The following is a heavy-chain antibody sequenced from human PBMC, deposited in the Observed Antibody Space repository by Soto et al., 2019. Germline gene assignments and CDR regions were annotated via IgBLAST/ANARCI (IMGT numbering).Heavy chain of an antibody. CDR3: ARGLPGSYDFWSGLYPRRLTLGYYGMDV. V-gene: IGHV1-8*01. CDR2: MNPNSGNT. CDR1: GYTFTSYD. Sequence: ASVKVSCKASGYTFTSYDINWVRQATGQGLEWMGWMNPNSGNTGYAQKFQGRVTMTRNTSISTAYMELSSLRSEDTAVYYCARGLPGSYDFWSGLYPRRLTLGYYGMDVWGQGTTVTVSS. J-gene: IGHJ6*02. D-gene: IGHD3-3*01.